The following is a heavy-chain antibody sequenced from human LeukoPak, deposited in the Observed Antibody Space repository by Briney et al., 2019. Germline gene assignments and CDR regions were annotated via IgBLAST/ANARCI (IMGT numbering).Heavy chain of an antibody. V-gene: IGHV3-30*18. CDR2: ISYDGSNK. D-gene: IGHD6-13*01. CDR1: GFTFSSYG. CDR3: AKDEGSSWLFDY. J-gene: IGHJ4*02. Sequence: GRSLRLSCAASGFTFSSYGMHWVRQASGKGLEWVAVISYDGSNKYYADSVKGRFTISRDNSKNTLYLQMNSLRAEDTAVYYCAKDEGSSWLFDYWGQGTLVTVSS.